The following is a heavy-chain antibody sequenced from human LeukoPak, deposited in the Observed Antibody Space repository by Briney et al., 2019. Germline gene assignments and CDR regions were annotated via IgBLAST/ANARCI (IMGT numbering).Heavy chain of an antibody. Sequence: GGSLRLSSSASGFPFNTYAIHWVRQAPGKGREYVAGISSNGDNTDFANSTKGRFTISRDNSKSTLFLQMNSLRAEDTAVYFCTRDSALLGVAFDLWGQGTVVTVSS. D-gene: IGHD2-15*01. CDR1: GFPFNTYA. CDR2: ISSNGDNT. CDR3: TRDSALLGVAFDL. J-gene: IGHJ3*01. V-gene: IGHV3-64D*06.